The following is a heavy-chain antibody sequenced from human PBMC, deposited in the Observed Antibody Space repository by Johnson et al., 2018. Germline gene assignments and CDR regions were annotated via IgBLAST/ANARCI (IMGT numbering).Heavy chain of an antibody. J-gene: IGHJ3*02. V-gene: IGHV5-51*01. D-gene: IGHD6-19*01. CDR1: GYSFTTYW. CDR3: VKLPTYSSDDAFDI. CDR2: IYPGDSDT. Sequence: VQLVESGAEVKKPGESXKISCEGSGYSFTTYWIGWVRQMPGKGLEWMGIIYPGDSDTRYSPSFQGQVTISADKSISTAYLQWSSLKASDTAMYYCVKLPTYSSDDAFDIWGQGTMVTVSS.